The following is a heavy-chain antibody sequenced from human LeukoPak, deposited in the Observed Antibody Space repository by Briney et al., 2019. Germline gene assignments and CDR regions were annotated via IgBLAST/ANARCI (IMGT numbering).Heavy chain of an antibody. CDR1: GGSISSGGYY. CDR2: IYYSGST. D-gene: IGHD3-9*01. Sequence: PSETLSLTCTVSGGSISSGGYYWSWIRQHPGKGLEWIGYIYYSGSTYYNPSLTSRVTISVDTSKHQFSLKLSSVPAADTAVYYCARGYPSGHSDILTGYYMVTNFDYWGQGTLVTVSS. CDR3: ARGYPSGHSDILTGYYMVTNFDY. V-gene: IGHV4-31*03. J-gene: IGHJ4*02.